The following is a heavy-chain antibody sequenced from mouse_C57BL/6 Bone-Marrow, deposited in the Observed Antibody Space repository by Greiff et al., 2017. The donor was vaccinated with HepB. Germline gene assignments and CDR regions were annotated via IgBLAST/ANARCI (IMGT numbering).Heavy chain of an antibody. CDR2: ISSGGSYT. V-gene: IGHV5-6*01. Sequence: EVHLVESGGDLVKPGGSLKLSCAASGFTFSSYGMSWVRQTPDKRLEWVATISSGGSYTYYPDSVKGRFTISRDNAKNTLYLQMSSLKSEDTAMYYCARHYYGSYYAMDYWGQGTSVTVSS. J-gene: IGHJ4*01. CDR3: ARHYYGSYYAMDY. D-gene: IGHD1-1*01. CDR1: GFTFSSYG.